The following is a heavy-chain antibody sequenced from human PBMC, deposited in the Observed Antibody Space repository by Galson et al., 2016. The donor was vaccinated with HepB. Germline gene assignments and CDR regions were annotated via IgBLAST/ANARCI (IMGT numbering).Heavy chain of an antibody. CDR3: ARVRRQYSSDRQHFDY. V-gene: IGHV3-30-3*01. CDR2: VSYDGTNQ. D-gene: IGHD6-25*01. Sequence: SLRLSCAASGFMFSSYAMHWVRQAPGKGLEWVAFVSYDGTNQYYTDSVKGRFTISRDNSKNTQYLEMNSLRAEDTAVYYCARVRRQYSSDRQHFDYWGQGTLVTVSS. J-gene: IGHJ4*02. CDR1: GFMFSSYA.